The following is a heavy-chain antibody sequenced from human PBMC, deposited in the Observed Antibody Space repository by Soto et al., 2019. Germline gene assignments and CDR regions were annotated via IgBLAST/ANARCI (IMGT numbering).Heavy chain of an antibody. CDR3: AREAVSGRTGFDY. CDR1: GYTFTSYG. J-gene: IGHJ4*02. CDR2: VNAYNGNT. V-gene: IGHV1-18*01. Sequence: QVQLVQSGAEVKKPGASVKVSCKASGYTFTSYGISWVRQAPGQGLEWMGWVNAYNGNTNYAQKFQGRVTMTTDTSTSTADMELRSLRSDATAVYYCAREAVSGRTGFDYWGQGALVTVSS. D-gene: IGHD6-19*01.